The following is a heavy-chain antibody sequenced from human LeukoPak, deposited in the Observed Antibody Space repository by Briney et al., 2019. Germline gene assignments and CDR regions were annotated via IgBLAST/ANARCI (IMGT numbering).Heavy chain of an antibody. CDR2: IIPIFGTA. Sequence: SVKVSCKASGGTFSSYAISWVRQAPGQGLEWMGGIIPIFGTANYAQKFQGRVTITTDESTSTAYMELSSLRSEDTAVYYCARDRSGRVAFDIWGQGTMVTVSS. CDR3: ARDRSGRVAFDI. CDR1: GGTFSSYA. V-gene: IGHV1-69*05. J-gene: IGHJ3*02. D-gene: IGHD3-10*01.